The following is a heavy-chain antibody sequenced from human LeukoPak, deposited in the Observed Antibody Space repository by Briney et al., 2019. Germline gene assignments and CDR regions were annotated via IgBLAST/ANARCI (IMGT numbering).Heavy chain of an antibody. D-gene: IGHD1-26*01. CDR1: DYTFTNYA. V-gene: IGHV1-18*01. CDR2: ISAYNDNT. CDR3: AREHSGSYSQPLGYFDY. Sequence: AAVKDSXKQSDYTFTNYAIRWKQQTPRQGFMRVRWISAYNDNTNYAQKLQGRVTMTTDTSTSTAYMELRSLRSDDTAVYYCAREHSGSYSQPLGYFDYWGQGTLVTVSS. J-gene: IGHJ4*02.